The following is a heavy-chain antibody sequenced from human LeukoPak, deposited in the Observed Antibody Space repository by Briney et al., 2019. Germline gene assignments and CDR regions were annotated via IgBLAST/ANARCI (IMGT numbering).Heavy chain of an antibody. CDR3: ARVGYSYGNDY. V-gene: IGHV4-38-2*02. CDR2: IYHSGTT. CDR1: GYSISSGYY. Sequence: PSETLSLTCTVSGYSISSGYYWGWIRPPPGKGLEWLGSIYHSGTTYYNPSLKSRVTISVDTSKNQFSLKLSSVTAADTAVYYCARVGYSYGNDYWGQGTLVTVSS. J-gene: IGHJ4*02. D-gene: IGHD5-18*01.